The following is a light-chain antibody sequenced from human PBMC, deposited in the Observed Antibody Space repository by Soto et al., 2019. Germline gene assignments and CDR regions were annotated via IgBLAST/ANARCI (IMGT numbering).Light chain of an antibody. CDR1: QSVSSY. V-gene: IGKV3-11*01. CDR2: DAS. CDR3: QQRSNWPPLFT. J-gene: IGKJ3*01. Sequence: EIVLTQSPATLSLSPGERATLSCRASQSVSSYLAWYQQKPGQAPRLLIYDASNRATGILARFSGSGPGTDFTLTISSLEPEDFAVYYCQQRSNWPPLFTFGPGTKVDIK.